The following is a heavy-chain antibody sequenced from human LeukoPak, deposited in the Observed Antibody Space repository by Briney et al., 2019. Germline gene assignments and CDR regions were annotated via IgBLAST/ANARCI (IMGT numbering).Heavy chain of an antibody. D-gene: IGHD3-22*01. V-gene: IGHV3-30*02. Sequence: GGSLRLSSAASVFIFSIDGMDWGRQPPGKWLEWVAFIRSDGNDTYSAASVKGRFTISRDNSKNTLWLQMNSLRAEDTAVYYCAKHDSGSDFWGQGTLVTVSS. CDR2: IRSDGNDT. CDR3: AKHDSGSDF. CDR1: VFIFSIDG. J-gene: IGHJ4*02.